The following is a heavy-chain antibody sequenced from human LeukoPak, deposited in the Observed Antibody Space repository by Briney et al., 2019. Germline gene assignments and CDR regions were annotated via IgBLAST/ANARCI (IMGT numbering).Heavy chain of an antibody. CDR3: ARERVVVVAATRGPTLNYGMDV. V-gene: IGHV1-18*01. D-gene: IGHD2-15*01. Sequence: ASVTVSFKASGYTFTSYGISWVRQPPAQGLEWMGWINAYNCNTNYAQKLQGRVTMTTDTSTSTADMELRSLRSDDTAVYYCARERVVVVAATRGPTLNYGMDVWGQGTTVTVSS. J-gene: IGHJ6*02. CDR2: INAYNCNT. CDR1: GYTFTSYG.